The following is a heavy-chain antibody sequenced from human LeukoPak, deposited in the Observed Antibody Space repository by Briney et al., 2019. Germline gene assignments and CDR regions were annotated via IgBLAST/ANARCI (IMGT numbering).Heavy chain of an antibody. V-gene: IGHV1-2*02. D-gene: IGHD1-26*01. Sequence: ASVKVSCKASGYTFTGYYMHWVRQAPRQGLEWMGWINPNSGGTNYAQKSQGRVTMTRDTSISTAYMELSRLRSDDTAVYYCARDPEVVGATRYYYYMDVWGKGTTVTVSS. CDR2: INPNSGGT. CDR1: GYTFTGYY. CDR3: ARDPEVVGATRYYYYMDV. J-gene: IGHJ6*03.